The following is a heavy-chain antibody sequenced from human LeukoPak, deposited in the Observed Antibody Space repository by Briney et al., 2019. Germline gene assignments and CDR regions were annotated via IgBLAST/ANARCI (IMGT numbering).Heavy chain of an antibody. V-gene: IGHV3-15*01. CDR2: IKSKTDGGTT. CDR3: TTVTPPFIAVAGGAFDI. D-gene: IGHD6-19*01. J-gene: IGHJ3*02. Sequence: GGSLRLSCAASGFTFSNAWMSWVRQAPGKGLEWVGRIKSKTDGGTTDYAAPVKGRFTISRDDSKNTLYLQMNSLKTEDTAVYYCTTVTPPFIAVAGGAFDIWGQGTMVTVSS. CDR1: GFTFSNAW.